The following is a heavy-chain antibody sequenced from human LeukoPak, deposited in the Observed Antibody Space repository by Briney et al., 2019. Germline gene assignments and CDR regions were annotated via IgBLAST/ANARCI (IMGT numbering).Heavy chain of an antibody. CDR3: ARERPRNYYDSSGPIRY. J-gene: IGHJ4*02. V-gene: IGHV3-48*01. CDR2: LSSSSSTI. D-gene: IGHD3-22*01. Sequence: PGGSLRLSCAASGFTFSSYSMNWVRQAPGKGLEWVSYLSSSSSTIYYADSVKGRFTISRDNAKNSLYLQMNSLRAEDTAVYYCARERPRNYYDSSGPIRYWGQGTLVTVSS. CDR1: GFTFSSYS.